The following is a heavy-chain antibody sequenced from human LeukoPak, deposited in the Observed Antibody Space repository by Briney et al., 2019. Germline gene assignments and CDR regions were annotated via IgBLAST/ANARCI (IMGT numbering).Heavy chain of an antibody. J-gene: IGHJ5*02. V-gene: IGHV4-4*07. CDR1: GGSISSYY. CDR2: IYTSGST. CDR3: ARDEGYCSGGSCSPKAYNWFDP. Sequence: SETLSLTCTVAGGSISSYYWSWIWQPAGKGLEWIGRIYTSGSTNYNPSLKSRVTMSVDTSKNQFSLKLSSVTAADTAVYYCARDEGYCSGGSCSPKAYNWFDPWGQGTLVTVSS. D-gene: IGHD2-15*01.